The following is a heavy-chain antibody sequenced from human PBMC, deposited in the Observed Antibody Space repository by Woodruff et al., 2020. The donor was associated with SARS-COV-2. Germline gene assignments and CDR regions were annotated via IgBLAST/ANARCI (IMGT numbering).Heavy chain of an antibody. Sequence: KGRFTISRDNSKDTLNLQMNSLRVEDTAVYYCAKDRTSSSSRIDWFDPWGQGTLVTVSS. D-gene: IGHD6-13*01. CDR3: AKDRTSSSSRIDWFDP. J-gene: IGHJ5*02. V-gene: IGHV3-23*01.